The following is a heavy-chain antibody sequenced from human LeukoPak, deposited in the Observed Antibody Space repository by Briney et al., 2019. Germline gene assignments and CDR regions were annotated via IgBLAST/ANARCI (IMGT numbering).Heavy chain of an antibody. CDR2: IYYSGST. D-gene: IGHD3-10*01. CDR1: GGSISSGGYY. V-gene: IGHV4-31*03. J-gene: IGHJ4*02. CDR3: ARVRLLCFDY. Sequence: SETLSLTCTVSGGSISSGGYYWSWIRQHPGKGLEWIGYIYYSGSTYYNPSLKSRVTISVDTSKNQFSLKLSSVTAADTAVYYCARVRLLCFDYWGQGTLVTVSS.